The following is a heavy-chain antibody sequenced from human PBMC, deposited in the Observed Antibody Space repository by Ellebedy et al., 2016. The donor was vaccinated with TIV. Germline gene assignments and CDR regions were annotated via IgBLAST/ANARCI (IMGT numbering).Heavy chain of an antibody. V-gene: IGHV3-73*01. J-gene: IGHJ4*02. D-gene: IGHD5-24*01. CDR3: TRWVEMAGNPFDY. CDR1: GFTFTGSA. Sequence: GGSLTLSXAASGFTFTGSAMHWVRQASGKGLEWVGRIRNKANVYATAYAASVKGRFIVSRDDSKNTAYLQMNSLKTEDTAVYYCTRWVEMAGNPFDYWGQGTLVTVSS. CDR2: IRNKANVYAT.